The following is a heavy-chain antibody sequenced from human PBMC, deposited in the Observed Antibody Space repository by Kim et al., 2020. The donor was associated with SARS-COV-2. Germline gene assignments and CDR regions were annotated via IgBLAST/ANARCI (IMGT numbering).Heavy chain of an antibody. D-gene: IGHD2-2*01. J-gene: IGHJ4*02. V-gene: IGHV3-23*01. CDR3: AKRPPSSTTWYQFDC. Sequence: ADSVKGRFTISRNTSKNTLYLQMNSLRAEDTAVYYCAKRPPSSTTWYQFDCWGQGTLVTVSS.